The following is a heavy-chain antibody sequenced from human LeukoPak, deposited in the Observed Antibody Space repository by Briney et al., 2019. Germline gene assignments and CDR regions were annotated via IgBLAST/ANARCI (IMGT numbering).Heavy chain of an antibody. CDR2: IRSKANSYAT. Sequence: PGGSLRLSCAASGFTFSSYGMHWVRQASGKGLEWVGRIRSKANSYATAYAASVKGRFTISRDDSKNTAYLQMNSLKTEDTAVYYCTRPRRGYSGYDYDYWGQGTLVTVSS. D-gene: IGHD5-12*01. J-gene: IGHJ4*02. V-gene: IGHV3-73*01. CDR3: TRPRRGYSGYDYDY. CDR1: GFTFSSYG.